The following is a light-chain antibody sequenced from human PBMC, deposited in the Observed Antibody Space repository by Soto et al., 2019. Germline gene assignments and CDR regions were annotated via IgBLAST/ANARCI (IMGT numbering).Light chain of an antibody. CDR1: QSVSSY. V-gene: IGKV3-11*01. J-gene: IGKJ4*01. Sequence: EIVLTQSPATLSLSPGERATLSCRASQSVSSYLAWYQQKPGQAPRLLIYDASNRATGIPDRFSGSESGTDFTLTISSLEPEDFAVYYCQQLTFGGGTKVEIK. CDR2: DAS. CDR3: QQLT.